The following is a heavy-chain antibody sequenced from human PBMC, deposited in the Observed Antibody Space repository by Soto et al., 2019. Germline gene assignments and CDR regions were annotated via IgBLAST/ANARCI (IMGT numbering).Heavy chain of an antibody. CDR3: AREDMSGTYYFDY. Sequence: QVQLQESGPGLVKPSETLSLTCTVSGAPVSSETHFWTWIRQPPGKGLEWIGYMYYSGITNSNPALKSRVTLSVDRSRNQFSLSPNSVTAADTAVYYCAREDMSGTYYFDYWGPGMQVTVSS. V-gene: IGHV4-61*01. CDR2: MYYSGIT. D-gene: IGHD1-26*01. CDR1: GAPVSSETHF. J-gene: IGHJ4*02.